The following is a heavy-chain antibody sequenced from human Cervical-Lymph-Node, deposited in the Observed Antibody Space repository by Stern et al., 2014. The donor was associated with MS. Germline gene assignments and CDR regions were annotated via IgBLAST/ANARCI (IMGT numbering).Heavy chain of an antibody. CDR2: LDWDDDK. D-gene: IGHD2-15*01. CDR1: GFSLSTSGIP. J-gene: IGHJ4*02. V-gene: IGHV2-70*04. Sequence: QITLKESGPALVKPTQTLTLTCAFSGFSLSTSGIPLSWIRQPPGKALEWLALLDWDDDKSNHPSLRSSLTNSNESSKNPSGISLTNMDPMDTATYYCARTRQGSGRPFDYWGQGTLVTVSS. CDR3: ARTRQGSGRPFDY.